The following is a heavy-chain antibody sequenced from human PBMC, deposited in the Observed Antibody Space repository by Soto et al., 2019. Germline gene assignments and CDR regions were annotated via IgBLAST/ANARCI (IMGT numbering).Heavy chain of an antibody. J-gene: IGHJ4*02. CDR1: GGAINSSKW. CDR3: ARASATIAAAAIFDY. Sequence: QVQLQESGPGLVKPSGTLSLTCAVSGGAINSSKWWSWVRQPPGKGLEWIGEIYQSGSTNYNPSLESRVRMSVDKSRNQFSLKLTSVSAADTAVYYCARASATIAAAAIFDYWGQGTLVPVSS. V-gene: IGHV4-4*02. CDR2: IYQSGST. D-gene: IGHD6-13*01.